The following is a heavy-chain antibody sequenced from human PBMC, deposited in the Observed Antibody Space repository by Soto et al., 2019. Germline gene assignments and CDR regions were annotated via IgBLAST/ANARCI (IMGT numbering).Heavy chain of an antibody. CDR3: ARDGGYSYGYRGGFDY. J-gene: IGHJ4*02. Sequence: PVKVSCKASGGTFSSYAISWVRQAPGQGLEWMGGIIPISGTANYAQKFQGRVTITADESTSTAYMELSSLRSEDTAVYYCARDGGYSYGYRGGFDYWGQGTLVTVSS. V-gene: IGHV1-69*13. D-gene: IGHD5-18*01. CDR1: GGTFSSYA. CDR2: IIPISGTA.